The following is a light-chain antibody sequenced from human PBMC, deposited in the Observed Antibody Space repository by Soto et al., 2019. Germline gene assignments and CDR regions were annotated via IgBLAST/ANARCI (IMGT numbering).Light chain of an antibody. CDR1: QSVGSK. V-gene: IGKV3-15*01. CDR3: QQYNNWPPFP. Sequence: EIVMTQSPATLSVSPGERASLSCRASQSVGSKLAWYQHKPGQAPRLLIYDTSTRATGFPARFSGSGSGTEFTLTISSLQPEDFVVYYCQQYNNWPPFPFGPGTKVDIK. CDR2: DTS. J-gene: IGKJ3*01.